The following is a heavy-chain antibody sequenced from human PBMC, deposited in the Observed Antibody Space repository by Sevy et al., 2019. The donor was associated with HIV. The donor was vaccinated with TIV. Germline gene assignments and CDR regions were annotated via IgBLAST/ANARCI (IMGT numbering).Heavy chain of an antibody. V-gene: IGHV3-21*01. Sequence: GGSLRLSCAASGFTFSRSSMNWVRLAPGKGLEWLSSISYSGSHIYYADSLRGRFSISRDNAKRSLYLQMNSLRAEDTAVYYCARGVGANAQFDYWGRGTLVTVSS. J-gene: IGHJ4*02. CDR1: GFTFSRSS. CDR2: ISYSGSHI. CDR3: ARGVGANAQFDY. D-gene: IGHD2-8*01.